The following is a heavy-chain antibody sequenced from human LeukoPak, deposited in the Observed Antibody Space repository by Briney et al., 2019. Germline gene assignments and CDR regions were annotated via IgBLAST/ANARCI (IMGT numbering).Heavy chain of an antibody. D-gene: IGHD3-10*01. J-gene: IGHJ4*02. V-gene: IGHV3-23*01. CDR2: ISGSAGYT. CDR1: GFTFSSHA. CDR3: AKDRIDSGSYYCIDD. Sequence: PGGSLRLSCAASGFTFSSHAMSWVRQAPGKGLEWVSGISGSAGYTYYAVSVKGRFTISRDNSRNTLFLQMNSLRVEDTAVYYCAKDRIDSGSYYCIDDWGQGTLVTVSS.